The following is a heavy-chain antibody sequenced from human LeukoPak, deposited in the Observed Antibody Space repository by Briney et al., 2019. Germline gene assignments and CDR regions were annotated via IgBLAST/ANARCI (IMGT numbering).Heavy chain of an antibody. V-gene: IGHV3-7*02. J-gene: IGHJ4*02. CDR2: INHDGGDK. Sequence: PGGSLRLSCAASGFIFRNYWMSWVRQAPGKGLKWVANINHDGGDKNYVDSVKGRFTISRDNAKSSLYLQMNSLRVEDTAVYYCAITGGPTVTAFDLWGQGILVSVSS. CDR1: GFIFRNYW. CDR3: AITGGPTVTAFDL. D-gene: IGHD4-17*01.